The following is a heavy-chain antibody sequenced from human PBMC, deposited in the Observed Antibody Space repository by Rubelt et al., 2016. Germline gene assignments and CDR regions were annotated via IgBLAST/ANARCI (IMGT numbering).Heavy chain of an antibody. J-gene: IGHJ3*02. V-gene: IGHV1-18*01. CDR2: ISAYDGNT. CDR1: GYTFTSYG. CDR3: ARDRTWLVPGLDAFDI. D-gene: IGHD6-19*01. Sequence: QVQLVQSGAEVKKPGASVKVSCKASGYTFTSYGISWVRQAPGQGLEWLGWISAYDGNTYYAQKLQGRVSMTTDTSTSTAYMELRSLRSDDTAGYYCARDRTWLVPGLDAFDIWGQGTMVTVSS.